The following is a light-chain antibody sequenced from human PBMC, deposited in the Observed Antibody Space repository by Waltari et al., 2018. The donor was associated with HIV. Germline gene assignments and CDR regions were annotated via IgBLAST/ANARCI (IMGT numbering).Light chain of an antibody. CDR3: QHYESLPYV. J-gene: IGKJ2*01. V-gene: IGKV1-33*01. CDR1: QDITNA. CDR2: DAS. Sequence: DIQMTQSPSSLSASVGDRVPITCQASQDITNALNWYQQKPGKAPELLIFDASNLETGVPSRFSGSGSGTDFTFTISSLQPEDIATYYCQHYESLPYVFGRGTKLEIK.